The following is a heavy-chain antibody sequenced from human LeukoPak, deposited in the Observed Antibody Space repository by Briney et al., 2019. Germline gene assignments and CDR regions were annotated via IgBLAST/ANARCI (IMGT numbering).Heavy chain of an antibody. J-gene: IGHJ4*02. CDR1: GFTFSNYE. Sequence: GGSLRLSCAASGFTFSNYEMNWVRQAPEKGLEWVSYISSSGSTMNYADSVKGRFTISRDNAKDSLYLQMNSLRAEDTAVYYCGTAGRGYLFGQWGQGTLVTVSS. CDR2: ISSSGSTM. D-gene: IGHD3-22*01. CDR3: GTAGRGYLFGQ. V-gene: IGHV3-48*03.